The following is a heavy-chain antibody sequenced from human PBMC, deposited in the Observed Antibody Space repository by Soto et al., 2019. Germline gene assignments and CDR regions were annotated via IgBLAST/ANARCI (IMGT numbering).Heavy chain of an antibody. J-gene: IGHJ6*02. CDR3: ARVQSAVVVAANPHLLAFMEV. Sequence: SVKVSCKASGGTFSSYAISWVRQAPGQGLEWMGGIIPIFGTANYAQKFQGRVTITADKSTSTAYMELSSLRSEDTAVYYCARVQSAVVVAANPHLLAFMEVWGQGTTVTV. D-gene: IGHD2-15*01. CDR1: GGTFSSYA. CDR2: IIPIFGTA. V-gene: IGHV1-69*06.